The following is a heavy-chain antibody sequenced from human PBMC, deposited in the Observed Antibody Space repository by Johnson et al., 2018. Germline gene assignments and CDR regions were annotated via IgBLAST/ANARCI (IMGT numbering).Heavy chain of an antibody. Sequence: VQLVESGGGLVKPGGSLRLSCAASGFTFSSYSMNWVRQAPGKGLEWVSSISSSSSYIYYADSVKGRFTISRDNANNSLYLQMNSLRAEDTAVYYCASKRVHYYYMDVWGKGTTVTVSS. CDR3: ASKRVHYYYMDV. J-gene: IGHJ6*03. CDR1: GFTFSSYS. CDR2: ISSSSSYI. V-gene: IGHV3-21*06.